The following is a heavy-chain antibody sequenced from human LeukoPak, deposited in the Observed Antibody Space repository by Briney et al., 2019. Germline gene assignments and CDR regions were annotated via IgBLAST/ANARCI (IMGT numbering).Heavy chain of an antibody. Sequence: GGSLRLSCAASGPTFRNVFMNWVRQAPGKGLEWVGRLESSTDGGTTDYAAPVKGRFTMSRDDSKNTLYLQMNNVKTEDTGVYYCTTSPGITVFGVVTDYWGQGTLVIVSS. V-gene: IGHV3-15*04. CDR3: TTSPGITVFGVVTDY. CDR1: GPTFRNVF. J-gene: IGHJ4*02. CDR2: LESSTDGGTT. D-gene: IGHD3-3*01.